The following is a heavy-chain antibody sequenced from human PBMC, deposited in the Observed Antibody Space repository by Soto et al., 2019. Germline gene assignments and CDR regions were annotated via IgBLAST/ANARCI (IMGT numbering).Heavy chain of an antibody. CDR2: IYYSGST. CDR1: GGSISSYY. V-gene: IGHV4-59*12. CDR3: AKGHYYDNTGYYPWFDY. Sequence: SETLSLTCTVSGGSISSYYWSWIRQPPGKGLEWIGYIYYSGSTNYNPSLKSRVTISVDTSKNTLYLQMNSLRAEDTAVYYCAKGHYYDNTGYYPWFDYWGQGTLVTVSS. J-gene: IGHJ4*02. D-gene: IGHD3-22*01.